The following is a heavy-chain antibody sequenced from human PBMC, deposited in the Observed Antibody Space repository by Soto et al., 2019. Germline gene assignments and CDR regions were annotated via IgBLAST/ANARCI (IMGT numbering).Heavy chain of an antibody. J-gene: IGHJ3*02. CDR1: GGSISSSSYY. CDR2: IYYSGST. Sequence: QLKLQESGPGLVKPSETLSLTCTVSGGSISSSSYYWGWIRQPPGKGLEWIGSIYYSGSTYYNPSLKSRVTISVDTSKNQFSLKLSSVTAADTAVYYCARHAHYYDSSGYYSSSDAFDIWGQGTMVTVSS. CDR3: ARHAHYYDSSGYYSSSDAFDI. D-gene: IGHD3-22*01. V-gene: IGHV4-39*01.